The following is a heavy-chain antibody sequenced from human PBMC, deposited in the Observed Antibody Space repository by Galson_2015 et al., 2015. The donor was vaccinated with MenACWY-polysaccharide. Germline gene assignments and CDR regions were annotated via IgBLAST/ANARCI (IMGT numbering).Heavy chain of an antibody. CDR2: IYYSGST. V-gene: IGHV4-39*01. CDR1: GGSISSSSYY. J-gene: IGHJ4*02. Sequence: SETLSLTCTVSGGSISSSSYYWGWIRQPPGKGLEWIGSIYYSGSTYYNPSLKSRVTISVDTSKNQFSLKLSSVTAADTAVYYCARPEHRHSSGWYFDYWGQGTLVTVSS. D-gene: IGHD6-19*01. CDR3: ARPEHRHSSGWYFDY.